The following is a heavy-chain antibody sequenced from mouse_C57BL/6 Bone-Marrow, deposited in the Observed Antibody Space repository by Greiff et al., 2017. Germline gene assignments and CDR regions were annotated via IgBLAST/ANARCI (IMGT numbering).Heavy chain of an antibody. CDR3: ARGILLLRHGAMDY. D-gene: IGHD1-1*01. Sequence: VQLQQSGAELVKPGASVKMSCKASGYTFTSYWITWVKQRPGQGLEWIGDIYPGSGSTNYNEKFKSKDTLTVDTSSSTAYMQLSSLTSEDSAVYYCARGILLLRHGAMDYWGQGTSVTVSS. CDR2: IYPGSGST. V-gene: IGHV1-55*01. J-gene: IGHJ4*01. CDR1: GYTFTSYW.